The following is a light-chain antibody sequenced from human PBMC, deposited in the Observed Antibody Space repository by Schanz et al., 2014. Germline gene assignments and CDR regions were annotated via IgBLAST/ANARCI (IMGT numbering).Light chain of an antibody. V-gene: IGLV2-8*01. CDR2: EVS. CDR3: SSYAGSKNLL. J-gene: IGLJ2*01. CDR1: SSDVGGYNY. Sequence: QSALTQPRSVSGSPGQSVTISCTGTSSDVGGYNYVSWYQQHPGKAPKLMIYEVSKRPSGVPDRFSGSKSGNTASLTVSGLQAEDEADYYCSSYAGSKNLLFGGGTKLTVL.